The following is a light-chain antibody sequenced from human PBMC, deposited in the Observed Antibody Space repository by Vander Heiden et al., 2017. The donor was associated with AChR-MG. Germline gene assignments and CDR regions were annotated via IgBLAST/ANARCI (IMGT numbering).Light chain of an antibody. V-gene: IGKV3-20*01. J-gene: IGKJ1*01. Sequence: EIVLTQSPGTLSLSPGERATLSCRASQSVSSSYLAWYQQKPGQSPRLLTYGASSRATGIPDSFSGSGSGTDFTLTISRLEPEDFAVYYCQQNGSSPGTFGQGTKVEIK. CDR3: QQNGSSPGT. CDR2: GAS. CDR1: QSVSSSY.